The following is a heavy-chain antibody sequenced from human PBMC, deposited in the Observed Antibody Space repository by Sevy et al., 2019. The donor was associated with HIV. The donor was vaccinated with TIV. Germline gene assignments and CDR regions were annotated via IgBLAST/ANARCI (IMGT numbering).Heavy chain of an antibody. V-gene: IGHV3-23*01. CDR1: GFTFSSYA. Sequence: GGSLRLSCAASGFTFSSYAMKWVRQAPGKGLEWVSAIGSSGGSTYYADSVKGRFTSSRDNSKNMLYLQMNSLRADDTAVYYCARAWSGTYLIGYWGQGTLVTVSS. J-gene: IGHJ4*02. D-gene: IGHD1-26*01. CDR3: ARAWSGTYLIGY. CDR2: IGSSGGST.